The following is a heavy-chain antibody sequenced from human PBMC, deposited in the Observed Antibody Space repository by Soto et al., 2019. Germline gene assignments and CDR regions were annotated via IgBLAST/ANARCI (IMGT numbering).Heavy chain of an antibody. Sequence: HPGGSLRLSCAASGFTVSSNYMSWVRQAPGKGLEWVSVIYSGGSTYYADSVKGRFTISRDNSKNTLYLQMNSLRAEDTAVYYCAMWHDFHDAFDIWGQGTMVTVSS. D-gene: IGHD2-21*01. CDR1: GFTVSSNY. V-gene: IGHV3-66*01. J-gene: IGHJ3*02. CDR2: IYSGGST. CDR3: AMWHDFHDAFDI.